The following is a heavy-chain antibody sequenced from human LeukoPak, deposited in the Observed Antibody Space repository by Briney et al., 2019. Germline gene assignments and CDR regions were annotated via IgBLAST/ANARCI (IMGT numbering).Heavy chain of an antibody. Sequence: ESGPALVKPTQTLTLTCTFSGFSLSTSGMCVSWIRQPPGKALEWLALIDWDDDKYYSTSLKTRLTISKDTSKNQVVLTMTNMDPVDTATYYCAIAAAGNQRFYYGMDVWGQGTTVTVSS. CDR2: IDWDDDK. V-gene: IGHV2-70*01. CDR3: AIAAAGNQRFYYGMDV. CDR1: GFSLSTSGMC. J-gene: IGHJ6*02. D-gene: IGHD6-13*01.